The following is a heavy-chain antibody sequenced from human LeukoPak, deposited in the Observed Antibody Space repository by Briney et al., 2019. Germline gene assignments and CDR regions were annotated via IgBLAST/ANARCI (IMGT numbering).Heavy chain of an antibody. CDR1: GFTFSSFA. V-gene: IGHV3-23*01. J-gene: IGHJ3*02. D-gene: IGHD3-16*01. Sequence: GGSLRLSCAASGFTFSSFAMSWVRQAPGQGLEWVSAINLRGGSTYYADSVKGRFTVSRDNSKNTLYLQMNSLRAEDTAVYYCARGVGIWGQGTMVTVSS. CDR3: ARGVGI. CDR2: INLRGGST.